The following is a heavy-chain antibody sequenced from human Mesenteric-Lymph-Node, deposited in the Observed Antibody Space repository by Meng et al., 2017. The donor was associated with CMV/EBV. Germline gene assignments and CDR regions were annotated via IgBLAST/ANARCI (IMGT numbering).Heavy chain of an antibody. D-gene: IGHD2/OR15-2a*01. J-gene: IGHJ6*02. CDR2: IIPFFGVA. CDR3: AKVEYLAGPTYYGMDV. Sequence: SVKVSCKASGYTLSDYKIHWVRQAPGQGLEWMGRIIPFFGVANYAQKFQGRVTITADKSTSTVYMEVTSLTSEDTAIYYCAKVEYLAGPTYYGMDVWGQGTSVTVSS. V-gene: IGHV1-69*02. CDR1: GYTLSDYK.